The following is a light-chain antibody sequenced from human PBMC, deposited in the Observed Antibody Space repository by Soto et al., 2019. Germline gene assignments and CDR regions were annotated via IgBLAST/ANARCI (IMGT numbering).Light chain of an antibody. CDR2: ANT. J-gene: IGLJ2*01. Sequence: QAVVTQPPSVSGAPGQRVTISCAGNTSNIGAGYDVHWYQQFPGTAPRLVIHANTNRPSGVPDRFSGSKSGTSASLAITGLQADDEADYHCRSYDIKLSSPVFGGGTKVTVL. CDR3: RSYDIKLSSPV. V-gene: IGLV1-40*01. CDR1: TSNIGAGYD.